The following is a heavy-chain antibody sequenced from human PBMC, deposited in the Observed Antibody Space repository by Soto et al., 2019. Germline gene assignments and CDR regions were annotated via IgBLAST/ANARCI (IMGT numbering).Heavy chain of an antibody. CDR2: ISGGGDTT. J-gene: IGHJ5*01. CDR1: GFTFNNYA. D-gene: IGHD2-8*01. Sequence: GGSLRLSCAASGFTFNNYAMSWVRQAPGKGLEWVAAISGGGDTTYYADSVKGRFTISRDNSQKTLYLQMNSLRVEDAAVYYCARDLENVLMGYALPPFDSWGQGSLVTVSS. CDR3: ARDLENVLMGYALPPFDS. V-gene: IGHV3-23*01.